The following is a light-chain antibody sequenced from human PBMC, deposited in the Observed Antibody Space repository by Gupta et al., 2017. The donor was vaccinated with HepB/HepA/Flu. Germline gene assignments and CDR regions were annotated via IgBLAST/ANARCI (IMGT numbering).Light chain of an antibody. J-gene: IGLJ2*01. Sequence: QSVLPPPPSLSAGPGQKVTISCPGHSSNIGSHSVSWYQQVTGPAPKLLIYDNDYRPSAIPARFSGSKSGTAATLRVTVLQTGDEADYYCGTCDSRLIAVVFGGGTKLTVL. CDR2: DND. CDR1: SSNIGSHS. V-gene: IGLV1-51*01. CDR3: GTCDSRLIAVV.